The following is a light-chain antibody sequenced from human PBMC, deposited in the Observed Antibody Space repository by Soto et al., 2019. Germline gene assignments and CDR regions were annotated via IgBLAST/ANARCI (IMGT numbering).Light chain of an antibody. CDR3: HQYDSSPLYT. V-gene: IGKV3-20*01. CDR2: GAS. Sequence: EIVLTQSPGTLSLSPGERATLSCKASQSVSSSYLAWYQQRPGQAPRLLIYGASSRATGIPHRFSGSGSGTNFTLTISRLEPEDLAVYYCHQYDSSPLYTFGQGTKLEIK. CDR1: QSVSSSY. J-gene: IGKJ2*01.